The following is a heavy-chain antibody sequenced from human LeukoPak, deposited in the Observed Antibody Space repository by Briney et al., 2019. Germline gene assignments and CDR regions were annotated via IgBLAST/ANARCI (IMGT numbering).Heavy chain of an antibody. J-gene: IGHJ4*02. CDR2: INKDGGEK. V-gene: IGHV3-7*03. CDR1: GFTFSSYW. CDR3: ARDLGYSGSSVMDGY. Sequence: GGSLRLSCAASGFTFSSYWMSWVRQAPGKGLEWVANINKDGGEKYYVDSVKGRFTISRDNAKNSLYLQMNSLRAEDTAVYYCARDLGYSGSSVMDGYWGQGTLVTVSS. D-gene: IGHD6-6*01.